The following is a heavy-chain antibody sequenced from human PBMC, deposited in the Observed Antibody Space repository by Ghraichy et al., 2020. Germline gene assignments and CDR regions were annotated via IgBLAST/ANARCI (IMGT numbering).Heavy chain of an antibody. CDR2: VHWDAKIWDLDK. CDR1: GFSLNTDGMC. V-gene: IGHV2-70*13. D-gene: IGHD4-11*01. CDR3: ARIRRAYSTSPEAFDY. Sequence: SGPTLVKPTQTLRLTCTFSGFSLNTDGMCVAWIRQSAGKAPEWLALVHWDAKIWDLDKFYNSSLRTRLDISRDTSNNQVVLTMTDADPVDTATYYCARIRRAYSTSPEAFDYWGQGTLVTVSS. J-gene: IGHJ4*02.